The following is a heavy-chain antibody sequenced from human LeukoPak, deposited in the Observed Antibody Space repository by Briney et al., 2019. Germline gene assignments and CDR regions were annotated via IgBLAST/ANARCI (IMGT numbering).Heavy chain of an antibody. CDR2: ISSSSSYI. Sequence: GGSLRLSCAASGFTFSRYIMNWVRQAPGKGLEWVSSISSSSSYIYYADSVKGRFTISRDNAKNSLYLQMNSLRAEDTAVYYCARGLVPGFLDYWGQGTPVTVSS. J-gene: IGHJ4*02. CDR1: GFTFSRYI. V-gene: IGHV3-21*01. D-gene: IGHD4-11*01. CDR3: ARGLVPGFLDY.